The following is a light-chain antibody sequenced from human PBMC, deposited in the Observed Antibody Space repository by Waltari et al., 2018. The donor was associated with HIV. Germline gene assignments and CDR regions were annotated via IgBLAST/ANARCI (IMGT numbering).Light chain of an antibody. CDR2: AAS. J-gene: IGKJ1*01. Sequence: DIQMTQSPSSLSASVGDRVTITCRASQSINTYLNWYHQQPGKAPKLLIYAASNLQTGVPSRFSGSGSVTDFTLTINSLQTEDLGIYYCQQSYSTPGTFGQGTKVEIK. CDR3: QQSYSTPGT. V-gene: IGKV1-39*01. CDR1: QSINTY.